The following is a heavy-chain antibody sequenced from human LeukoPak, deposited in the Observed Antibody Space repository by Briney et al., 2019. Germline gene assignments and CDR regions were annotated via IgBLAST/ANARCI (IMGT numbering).Heavy chain of an antibody. D-gene: IGHD6-13*01. CDR3: ARAYSSSWYWNWFDP. Sequence: SETLSHTCTVSGYSISSGYYWGWIRQPPGKGLEWIGNIYPTGSTYYNPSLKSRVTISVDTSKNQFSLKVSSVSAADTAVYYCARAYSSSWYWNWFDPWGQGTLVTVSS. J-gene: IGHJ5*02. CDR2: IYPTGST. V-gene: IGHV4-38-2*02. CDR1: GYSISSGYY.